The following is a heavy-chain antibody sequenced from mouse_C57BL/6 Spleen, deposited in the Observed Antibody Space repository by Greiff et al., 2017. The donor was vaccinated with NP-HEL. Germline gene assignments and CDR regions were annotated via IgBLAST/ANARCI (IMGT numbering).Heavy chain of an antibody. Sequence: VQLQESGPELVKPGASVKISCKASGYTFTDYYINWVKQRPGQGLEWIGWSFPGSGSTYYKEKFKGKATLTVDKSSSTAYMLLSSLTSEDSAVYFCARGGTTVVARGYFDYWGQGTTLTVSS. CDR2: SFPGSGST. V-gene: IGHV1-75*01. CDR3: ARGGTTVVARGYFDY. J-gene: IGHJ2*01. D-gene: IGHD1-1*01. CDR1: GYTFTDYY.